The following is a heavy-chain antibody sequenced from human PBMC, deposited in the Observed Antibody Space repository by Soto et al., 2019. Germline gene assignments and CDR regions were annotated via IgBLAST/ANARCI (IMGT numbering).Heavy chain of an antibody. Sequence: KISCKGSGYSFTSYWISWVRQAPGQGLEWMGRIIPILGIANYAQKFQGRVTITADKSTSTAYMELSSLRSEDTAVYYCARGTYSSSWPQFDYWGQGTLVTVSS. CDR2: IIPILGIA. CDR3: ARGTYSSSWPQFDY. J-gene: IGHJ4*02. D-gene: IGHD6-13*01. CDR1: GYSFTSYW. V-gene: IGHV1-69*04.